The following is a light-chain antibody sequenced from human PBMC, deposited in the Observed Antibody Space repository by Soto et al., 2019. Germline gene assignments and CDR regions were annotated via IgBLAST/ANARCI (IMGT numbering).Light chain of an antibody. J-gene: IGLJ2*01. CDR1: SSDIGAGYD. Sequence: QSVLTQPPSVSGAPGQRVTISCTGSSSDIGAGYDVHWYQHLPGTAPKLLIYGNTNRPSGVPDRFSGSKSGTSASLAITGLQAEDEADYYCQSYDSSLSGPLLGGGTKLTVL. CDR3: QSYDSSLSGPL. CDR2: GNT. V-gene: IGLV1-40*01.